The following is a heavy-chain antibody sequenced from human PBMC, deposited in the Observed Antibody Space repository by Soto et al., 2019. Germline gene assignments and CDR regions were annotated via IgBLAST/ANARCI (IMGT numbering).Heavy chain of an antibody. V-gene: IGHV4-4*02. CDR3: AGRDYTWGSPF. CDR1: IGSISSSHW. Sequence: SETLSLTCAVSIGSISSSHWWSWVRQPPGKGLEWIGEVSQSGNTNYNPSLKSRVTISVDKSKNQFSLNLSSVTAADTAMYYCAGRDYTWGSPFWGQGTMVTVSS. CDR2: VSQSGNT. J-gene: IGHJ3*01. D-gene: IGHD3-16*01.